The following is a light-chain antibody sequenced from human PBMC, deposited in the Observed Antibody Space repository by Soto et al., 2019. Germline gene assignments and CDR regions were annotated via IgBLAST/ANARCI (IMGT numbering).Light chain of an antibody. Sequence: EVVLTQSPGTLSLSPGERATLSCRASQNIRGNELAWYQQKPGQAPRLLIYRGSTRATGIPDRFSGRGSGTDFTLTISRLDPEDFAVYYCQDYGTSAPWTFGQGTKVAIK. CDR3: QDYGTSAPWT. J-gene: IGKJ1*01. CDR2: RGS. CDR1: QNIRGNE. V-gene: IGKV3-20*01.